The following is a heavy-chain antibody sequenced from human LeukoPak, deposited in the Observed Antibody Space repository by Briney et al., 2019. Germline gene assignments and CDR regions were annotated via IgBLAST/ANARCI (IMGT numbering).Heavy chain of an antibody. Sequence: SETLSLTCTVSGGSITSSSHFWAWIRQPPGKGLEWIGSIHYTGSTFYSPSLQSRVNISVDTSKNQFSLKLSSVTATDTAVYYCAREEASAGDYWGQGTLVTVSS. V-gene: IGHV4-39*01. CDR3: AREEASAGDY. CDR2: IHYTGST. D-gene: IGHD6-13*01. CDR1: GGSITSSSHF. J-gene: IGHJ4*02.